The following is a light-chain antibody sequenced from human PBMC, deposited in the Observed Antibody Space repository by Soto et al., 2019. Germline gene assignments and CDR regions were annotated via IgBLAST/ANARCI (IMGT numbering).Light chain of an antibody. CDR1: SSDVGGYNY. CDR3: QSYDSSLSAVV. Sequence: QSALTQPPSASGSPGQSVAISCTGTSSDVGGYNYVSWYQQHPGKAPKLMIYEVNKRPSGVPDRFSGSKSGNTASLTVSGLQAEDEADYYCQSYDSSLSAVVFGGGTKVTVL. CDR2: EVN. V-gene: IGLV2-8*01. J-gene: IGLJ2*01.